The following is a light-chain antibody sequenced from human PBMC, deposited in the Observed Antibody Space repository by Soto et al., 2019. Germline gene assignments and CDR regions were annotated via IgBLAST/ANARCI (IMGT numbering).Light chain of an antibody. CDR3: QQYYSTPYT. CDR2: WAS. V-gene: IGKV4-1*01. J-gene: IGKJ2*01. Sequence: DIVMTQSPDSLAVSLGERATINCKSSQSVLYSSNNKNYLAWYQQKPGQPPKLLIYWASTRESGVPDRFSGSGSGTEFTLTISSLQADDVAVYYCQQYYSTPYTFGRWTKLEIK. CDR1: QSVLYSSNNKNY.